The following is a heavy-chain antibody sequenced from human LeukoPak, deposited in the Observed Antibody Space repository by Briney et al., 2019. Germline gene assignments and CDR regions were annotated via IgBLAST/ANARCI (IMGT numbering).Heavy chain of an antibody. V-gene: IGHV3-30*18. CDR1: GFTFSSYG. J-gene: IGHJ6*02. CDR2: ISYDGSNK. Sequence: GGSLRLSCAASGFTFSSYGMHWVRQAPGKGLEWVAVISYDGSNKYYADSVKGRFTISRDNSKNTLYLQMNSLRAEDTAVYYYVKGGYCSGGSCYGMDVWGQGTTVTVSS. CDR3: VKGGYCSGGSCYGMDV. D-gene: IGHD2-15*01.